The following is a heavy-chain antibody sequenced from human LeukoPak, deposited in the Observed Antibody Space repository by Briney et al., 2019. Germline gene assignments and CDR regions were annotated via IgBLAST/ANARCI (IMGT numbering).Heavy chain of an antibody. CDR3: ARHDLGEYRSVWYYFDY. CDR2: IYYSGST. D-gene: IGHD6-19*01. J-gene: IGHJ4*02. V-gene: IGHV4-39*01. CDR1: GGSISSGTYY. Sequence: SETLSLTCIVSGGSISSGTYYWGWIRQPPGKGLEWIGSIYYSGSTYYNPSLKSRVTISVDTSKNQFSLKLSSVTAADTAVYYCARHDLGEYRSVWYYFDYWGQGTLVTVSS.